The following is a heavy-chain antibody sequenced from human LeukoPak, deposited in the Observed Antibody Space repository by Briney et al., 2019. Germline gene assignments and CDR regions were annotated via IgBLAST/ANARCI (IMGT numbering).Heavy chain of an antibody. CDR2: IWYDGSDK. D-gene: IGHD2-21*01. CDR3: ARDGGGYCGGD. V-gene: IGHV3-33*01. J-gene: IGHJ4*02. CDR1: GFTFSRHG. Sequence: GGSLRLPCAASGFTFSRHGMHWVRQAPGKGLEWVAVIWYDGSDKYYADSVKGRFTISRDNSKNTLYLQLNSLRAEDTAVYYCARDGGGYCGGDWGQGTLATVSS.